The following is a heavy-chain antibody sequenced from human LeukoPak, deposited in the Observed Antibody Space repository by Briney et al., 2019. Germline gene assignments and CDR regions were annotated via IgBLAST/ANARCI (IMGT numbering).Heavy chain of an antibody. CDR2: IRHSGDNT. Sequence: GGALRLSCAASGFTFSSYDMTWVRQAPGRGLEWVSSIRHSGDNTYYGYSVKGRFTISRDNSKNTVYLQMNNMRVDDTVVYYCARVAGWHWFDPWGQGTLVTVSS. CDR3: ARVAGWHWFDP. V-gene: IGHV3-23*01. D-gene: IGHD6-19*01. CDR1: GFTFSSYD. J-gene: IGHJ5*02.